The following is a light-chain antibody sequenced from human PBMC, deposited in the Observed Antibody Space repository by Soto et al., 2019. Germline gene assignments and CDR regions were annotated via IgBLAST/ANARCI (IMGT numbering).Light chain of an antibody. Sequence: QAVLTQPPAVSGAPGQRVTISCTGSSSNIGASYDVHWYQHLPETAPKLLIYGNSNRPSGVPDRFSGSKSGTSASLAITGLQAEDEADYYCQAYDSSLSGVVFGGGTKLNVL. V-gene: IGLV1-40*01. J-gene: IGLJ2*01. CDR1: SSNIGASYD. CDR3: QAYDSSLSGVV. CDR2: GNS.